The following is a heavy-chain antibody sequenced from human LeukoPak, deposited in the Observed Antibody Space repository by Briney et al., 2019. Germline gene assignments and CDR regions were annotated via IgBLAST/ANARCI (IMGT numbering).Heavy chain of an antibody. CDR3: ARDRQDFWSGLNYYYMDV. CDR1: GFTFSSYG. Sequence: SGGSLRLSCAASGFTFSSYGMHWVRQAPGKGLEWVAVIWYDGSNKYYADSVKGRFTISRDNAKNSLYLQMNSLRAEDTAVYYCARDRQDFWSGLNYYYMDVWGKGTTVTVSS. D-gene: IGHD3-3*01. J-gene: IGHJ6*03. CDR2: IWYDGSNK. V-gene: IGHV3-33*01.